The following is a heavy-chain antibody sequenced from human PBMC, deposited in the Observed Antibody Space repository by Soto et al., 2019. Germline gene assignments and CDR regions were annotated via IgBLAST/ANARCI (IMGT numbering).Heavy chain of an antibody. CDR1: GFTFSSYG. Sequence: QVQLVESGGGVVEPGRSLRLSCAASGFTFSSYGMHWVRQAPGKGLEWVAVIWYDGSNKYYADSVKGRFTISRDNSKNTLYLQMNSLRSEDTAVYYGARDQEAVTTYRYYMDVWGKGTTVTVSS. CDR3: ARDQEAVTTYRYYMDV. D-gene: IGHD4-17*01. J-gene: IGHJ6*03. V-gene: IGHV3-33*01. CDR2: IWYDGSNK.